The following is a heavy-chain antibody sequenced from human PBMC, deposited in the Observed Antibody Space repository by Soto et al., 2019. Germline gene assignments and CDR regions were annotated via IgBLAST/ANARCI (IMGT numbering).Heavy chain of an antibody. J-gene: IGHJ4*02. Sequence: ASVKVSCKASGYTFTNCDNTWVRQAAGQGLEWVGWVNPNSGYTAYAQKFVGRVTMTRNTPLRTAYMDLSSLTSGDTSVYYCAWSHSYGWNDYWGQGTLVTVSS. CDR2: VNPNSGYT. V-gene: IGHV1-8*01. D-gene: IGHD5-18*01. CDR3: AWSHSYGWNDY. CDR1: GYTFTNCD.